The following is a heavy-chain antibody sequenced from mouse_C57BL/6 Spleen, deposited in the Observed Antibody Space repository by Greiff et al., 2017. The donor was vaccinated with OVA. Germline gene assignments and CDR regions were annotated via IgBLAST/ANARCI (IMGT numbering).Heavy chain of an antibody. J-gene: IGHJ4*01. CDR1: GYTFTSYW. CDR2: IDPSDSYT. D-gene: IGHD3-3*01. V-gene: IGHV1-50*01. Sequence: VQLKQPGAELVKPGASVKLSCKASGYTFTSYWMQWVKQRPGQGLEWIGEIDPSDSYTNYNQKFKGKATLTVDPSSSTAYMQLSSLTSGDSAAYYCARGQDGGNAMDDWGQGTSVTVSS. CDR3: ARGQDGGNAMDD.